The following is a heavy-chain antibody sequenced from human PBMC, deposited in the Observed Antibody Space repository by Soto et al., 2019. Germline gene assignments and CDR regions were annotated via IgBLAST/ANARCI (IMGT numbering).Heavy chain of an antibody. CDR1: GGSISSGGYY. J-gene: IGHJ3*02. Sequence: SETMSLTCTVSGGSISSGGYYWSWIRQHPGKGLEWIGYIYYSGSTYYNPSLKSRVTISVDTSKNQFSLKLSSVTAADTAVYYCARSGRHSSGWIDAFDIWGQGTMVTVSS. D-gene: IGHD6-19*01. CDR3: ARSGRHSSGWIDAFDI. CDR2: IYYSGST. V-gene: IGHV4-31*03.